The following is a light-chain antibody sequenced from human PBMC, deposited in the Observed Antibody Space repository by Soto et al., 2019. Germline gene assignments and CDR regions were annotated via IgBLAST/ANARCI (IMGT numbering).Light chain of an antibody. Sequence: QSALTQPASVSGSPGQSITISCTGTSSDVGGYNYVSWYQQHPGQVPKLTIYEVTKRPSGVSSRFSGSKSGNTASLTISGLQAEDEDDYYCSSYTNIDTWVFGGGTKLTVL. V-gene: IGLV2-14*01. CDR3: SSYTNIDTWV. CDR1: SSDVGGYNY. J-gene: IGLJ3*02. CDR2: EVT.